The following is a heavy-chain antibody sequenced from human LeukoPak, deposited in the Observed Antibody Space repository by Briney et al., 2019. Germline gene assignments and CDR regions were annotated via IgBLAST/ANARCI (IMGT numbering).Heavy chain of an antibody. CDR3: ARKKGSGSYYPLTPPYYFDY. D-gene: IGHD3-10*01. V-gene: IGHV4-34*01. Sequence: SETLSLTCAVYGGSFSGYYWSWIRQPPGKGLEWIGEINHSGSTNYNPSLKSRVTISVDTSKNQFSLKLSSVTAADTAVHYCARKKGSGSYYPLTPPYYFDYWGQGTLVTVSS. CDR1: GGSFSGYY. J-gene: IGHJ4*02. CDR2: INHSGST.